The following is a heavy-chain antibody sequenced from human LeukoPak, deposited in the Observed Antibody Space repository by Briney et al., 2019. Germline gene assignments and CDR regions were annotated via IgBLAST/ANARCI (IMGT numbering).Heavy chain of an antibody. CDR2: IKSKTDGGTT. Sequence: GGSLRLSCAASGFIFSDYYMSWIRQAPGKGLEWVGRIKSKTDGGTTDYAAPVKGRFTISRDDTKNTLYLQMNSLKTEDTAVYYCTTDQWGSSWYCWGQGTLVTVSS. CDR3: TTDQWGSSWYC. CDR1: GFIFSDYY. J-gene: IGHJ4*02. D-gene: IGHD6-13*01. V-gene: IGHV3-15*01.